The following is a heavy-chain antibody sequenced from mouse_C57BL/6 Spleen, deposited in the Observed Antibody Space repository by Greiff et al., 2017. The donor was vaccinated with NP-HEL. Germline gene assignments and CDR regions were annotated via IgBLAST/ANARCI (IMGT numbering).Heavy chain of an antibody. D-gene: IGHD2-1*01. V-gene: IGHV5-6*01. J-gene: IGHJ4*01. CDR1: GFTFSSYG. CDR2: ISSGGSYT. Sequence: EVQLQESGGDLVKPGGSLKLSCAASGFTFSSYGMSWVRQTPDKRLEWVATISSGGSYTYYPDSVKGRFTISRDNAKNTLYLQMSSLKSEDTAMYYCARHGNRYYAMDYWGPGTSVTVSS. CDR3: ARHGNRYYAMDY.